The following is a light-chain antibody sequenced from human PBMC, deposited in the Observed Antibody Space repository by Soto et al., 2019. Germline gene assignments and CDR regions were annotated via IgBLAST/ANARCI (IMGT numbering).Light chain of an antibody. Sequence: QSALTQPPSASGSPGQSVTISCSGTSSDVGGYNYVSWYQQHPGKAPKLIIYEVSKRPSGVPDRFSGSKSGNTASLTVSGLQAEEEADYYCSSYAGGYNPVVFGGGTKVTVL. CDR2: EVS. V-gene: IGLV2-8*01. J-gene: IGLJ2*01. CDR1: SSDVGGYNY. CDR3: SSYAGGYNPVV.